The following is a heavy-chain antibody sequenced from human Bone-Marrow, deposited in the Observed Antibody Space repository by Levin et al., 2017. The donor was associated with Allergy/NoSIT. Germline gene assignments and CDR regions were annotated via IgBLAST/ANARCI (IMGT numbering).Heavy chain of an antibody. CDR1: GGTFSSYA. V-gene: IGHV1-69*13. Sequence: ASVKISCKASGGTFSSYAISWVRQAPGQGLEWMGGIIPIFGTANYAQKFQGRVTITADESTSTAYMELSSLRSEDTAVYYCARDRFMITFGGAKPKNGDAFDIWGQGTMVTVSS. J-gene: IGHJ3*02. CDR3: ARDRFMITFGGAKPKNGDAFDI. D-gene: IGHD3-16*01. CDR2: IIPIFGTA.